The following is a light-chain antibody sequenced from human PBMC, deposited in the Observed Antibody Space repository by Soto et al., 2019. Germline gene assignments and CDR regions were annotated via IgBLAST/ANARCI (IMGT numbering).Light chain of an antibody. CDR1: SSNIGGNS. CDR2: SNL. CDR3: STWDDSLRALV. V-gene: IGLV1-44*01. Sequence: QSVLTQPPSASGAPGQGISISCSGSSSNIGGNSVSWYRQVPGTAPKLLIFSNLQRPSGVPDRFSGSKSGTSASLAISGLQSEDEADYYCSTWDDSLRALVFGGGTKLTVL. J-gene: IGLJ2*01.